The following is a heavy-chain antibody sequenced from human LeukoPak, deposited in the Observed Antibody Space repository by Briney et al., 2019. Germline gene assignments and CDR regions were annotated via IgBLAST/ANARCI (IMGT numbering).Heavy chain of an antibody. V-gene: IGHV3-23*01. J-gene: IGHJ4*02. CDR2: ISGSGGST. CDR3: ARDRYGSGSAYYFDY. CDR1: GFTFSSYA. Sequence: GGSLRLSCAASGFTFSSYAMSWVRQAPGKGLEWVSAISGSGGSTYYADSVKGRFTIFRDNSKNTLYLQMNSLRAEDTAVYYCARDRYGSGSAYYFDYWGQGTLVTVSS. D-gene: IGHD3-10*01.